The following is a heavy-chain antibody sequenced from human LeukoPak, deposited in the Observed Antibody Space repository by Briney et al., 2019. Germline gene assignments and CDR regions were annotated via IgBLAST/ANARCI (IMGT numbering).Heavy chain of an antibody. J-gene: IGHJ4*02. CDR1: GGSINSYY. Sequence: SETLSLTCTVSGGSINSYYWSWIRQPAGKGLEWIGRIYSSGSTNYNPSLKSRVSMSVDTSKNKFSLKLTSVTAADTAVYYCARGGKATVVTMWGQGILVTVSS. D-gene: IGHD4-23*01. CDR2: IYSSGST. V-gene: IGHV4-4*07. CDR3: ARGGKATVVTM.